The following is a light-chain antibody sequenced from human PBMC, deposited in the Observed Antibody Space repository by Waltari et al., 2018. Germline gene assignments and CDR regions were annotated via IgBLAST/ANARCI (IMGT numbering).Light chain of an antibody. J-gene: IGLJ3*02. Sequence: QSVLTQPPSASGTPGQTVTISCSGSSSSVGSHTVNWYHPLPGTAPKLLINNHKQRPSAVPDRVSGSKSGTSASLARSGLQSDDEAHYYCSTWDGSLTGVVFGGGTKLTVL. CDR1: SSSVGSHT. CDR2: NHK. CDR3: STWDGSLTGVV. V-gene: IGLV1-44*01.